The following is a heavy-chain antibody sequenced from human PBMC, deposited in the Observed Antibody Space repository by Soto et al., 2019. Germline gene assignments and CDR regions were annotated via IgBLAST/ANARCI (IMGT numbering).Heavy chain of an antibody. CDR1: GYTFTSYG. D-gene: IGHD2-2*02. V-gene: IGHV1-18*04. Sequence: GASVKVSCKASGYTFTSYGISWVRQAPGQGLEWMGWISAYNGNTNYAQKLQGRVTMTTDTSTSTAYMELRSLRSGDTAVYYCAGDFRGYCSSTSCYTTYYYYYYGMDVWGQG. CDR2: ISAYNGNT. CDR3: AGDFRGYCSSTSCYTTYYYYYYGMDV. J-gene: IGHJ6*02.